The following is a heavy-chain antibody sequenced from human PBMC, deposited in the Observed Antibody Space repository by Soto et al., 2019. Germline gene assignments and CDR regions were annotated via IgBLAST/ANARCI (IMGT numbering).Heavy chain of an antibody. CDR2: IYYSGST. D-gene: IGHD2-2*01. CDR1: GGSISSYY. V-gene: IGHV4-59*01. J-gene: IGHJ3*02. Sequence: QVQLQESGPGLVKPSETLSLTCTVSGGSISSYYGSWIRQPPGKGREWIGSIYYSGSTNYNPSLRSRVTISVDTSKNQFSLKLSSVTAADTAVYYCAIVIVVVPAARARAFDIWGQGTMVTVSS. CDR3: AIVIVVVPAARARAFDI.